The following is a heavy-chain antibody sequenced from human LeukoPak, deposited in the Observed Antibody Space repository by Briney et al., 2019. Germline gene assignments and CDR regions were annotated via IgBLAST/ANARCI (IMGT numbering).Heavy chain of an antibody. V-gene: IGHV3-30*03. Sequence: GGSLRLSCAASGFTFSSYGMHWVRQAPGKGLEWVAVISYDGSNKYYADSVKGRFTISRDNSKNTLYLQMNSLRAEDTAVYYCARDSTDTAMGAFMDVWGQGTTVTVSS. CDR1: GFTFSSYG. CDR3: ARDSTDTAMGAFMDV. D-gene: IGHD5-18*01. J-gene: IGHJ6*02. CDR2: ISYDGSNK.